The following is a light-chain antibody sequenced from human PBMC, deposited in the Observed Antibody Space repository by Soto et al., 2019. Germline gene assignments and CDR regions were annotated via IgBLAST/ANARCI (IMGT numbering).Light chain of an antibody. CDR1: QGISTL. V-gene: IGKV1-13*02. CDR2: ESS. J-gene: IGKJ5*01. Sequence: AIQLTQSPSSLSASVGDRVTITCRASQGISTLLAWYQQKPGKAPKVLIYESSLLQSGVPSRFSGSGSGTDFTLTSSSLQPEDFATYYCQHFKGFPITFGQGTRLEIK. CDR3: QHFKGFPIT.